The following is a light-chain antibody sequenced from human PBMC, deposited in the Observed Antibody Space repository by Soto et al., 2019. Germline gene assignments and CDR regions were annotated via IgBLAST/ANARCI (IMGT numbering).Light chain of an antibody. CDR2: SNN. V-gene: IGLV1-44*01. CDR3: TSYVGSSNVNGV. CDR1: SSNIGSNT. J-gene: IGLJ3*02. Sequence: QSVLTQPPSASGTPGQRVTISCSGSSSNIGSNTVNWYQQLPGTAPKLLIYSNNQRPSGVPDRFSGSKSGTSASLAISGLQSEDEADYYCTSYVGSSNVNGVFGGGTKLTVL.